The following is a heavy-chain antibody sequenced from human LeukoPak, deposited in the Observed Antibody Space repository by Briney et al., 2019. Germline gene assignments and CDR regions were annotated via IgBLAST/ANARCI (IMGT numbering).Heavy chain of an antibody. D-gene: IGHD4-17*01. CDR3: ASQSGLYGDYDYYYYYYMDV. Sequence: PGGSLRLSCAASGFTFSSYEMNWVRQAPGKGLEWVSYISSSGSTIYYADSVKGRFTISRDNAKNSLYLQMNSLRAEDTAVYYCASQSGLYGDYDYYYYYYMDVWGKGTTVTISS. J-gene: IGHJ6*03. V-gene: IGHV3-48*03. CDR1: GFTFSSYE. CDR2: ISSSGSTI.